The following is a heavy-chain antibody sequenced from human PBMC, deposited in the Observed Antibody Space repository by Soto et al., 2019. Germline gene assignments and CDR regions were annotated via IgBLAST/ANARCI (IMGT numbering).Heavy chain of an antibody. Sequence: PSETLSLTCPVSGCSISSGDYYWSWIRQPPGKGLEWIGYIYYSGSTYYNPSLKSRVTISVDTSKDQFSLKLSSVTAADTAVYYCARESPGYFNFDYWGQGTLVTVSS. CDR3: ARESPGYFNFDY. J-gene: IGHJ4*02. V-gene: IGHV4-30-4*01. CDR2: IYYSGST. CDR1: GCSISSGDYY. D-gene: IGHD3-9*01.